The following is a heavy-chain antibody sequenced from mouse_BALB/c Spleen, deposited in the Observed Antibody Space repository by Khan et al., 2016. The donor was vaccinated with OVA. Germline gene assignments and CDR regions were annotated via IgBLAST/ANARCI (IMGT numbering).Heavy chain of an antibody. Sequence: VQLQQSGAELARPGASVKMSCKASGYTFTSYTIHWIKQRPGQGLEWIGFINPSSAYTNYNQKFKAKATLTADKSSTTAYMQLSSLTSDDSAVYYCARDRAYYRNDGWFAYWGQGTLVTVSA. D-gene: IGHD2-14*01. CDR1: GYTFTSYT. CDR2: INPSSAYT. CDR3: ARDRAYYRNDGWFAY. J-gene: IGHJ3*01. V-gene: IGHV1-4*01.